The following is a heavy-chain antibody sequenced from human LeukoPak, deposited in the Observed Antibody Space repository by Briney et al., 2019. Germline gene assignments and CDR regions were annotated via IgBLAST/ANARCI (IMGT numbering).Heavy chain of an antibody. D-gene: IGHD3-10*01. CDR1: GDSINSTSYY. CDR2: IYYSGST. J-gene: IGHJ4*02. Sequence: SETLSLTCTVSGDSINSTSYYWDWIRQPPGKGLEWIGSIYYSGSTYYNPSLKSRVTISVDTSKNQISLKLRSLTAADTAVYYCARDRLLWFGELDYWGQGTLVIVSS. CDR3: ARDRLLWFGELDY. V-gene: IGHV4-39*07.